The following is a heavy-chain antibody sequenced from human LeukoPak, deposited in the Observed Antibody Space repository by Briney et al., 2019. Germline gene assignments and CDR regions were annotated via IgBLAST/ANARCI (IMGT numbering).Heavy chain of an antibody. V-gene: IGHV1-46*01. CDR1: GYTFTSYY. CDR2: IDPSDGST. Sequence: EASVKVSCKASGYTFTSYYMHWVRQAPGQGLKRMGIIDPSDGSTSCAQKFQGRVTMTRDRSTSTVYMELSSLRSEDTAVYYCARSKKKFDYWGQGTLVTVSS. J-gene: IGHJ4*02. CDR3: ARSKKKFDY.